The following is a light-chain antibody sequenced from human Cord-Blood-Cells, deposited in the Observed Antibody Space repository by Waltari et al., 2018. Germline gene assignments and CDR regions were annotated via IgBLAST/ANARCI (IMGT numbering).Light chain of an antibody. V-gene: IGLV2-14*03. CDR3: SSYTSSSTWV. Sequence: QSALTQPPPVSGSPGQSITISCTGTSRHVVGYNHVSWYQQHPGKAPKLMIYDVSNRPSGVSNRFSGSKSGNTASLTISGLQAEDEADDYCSSYTSSSTWVFGGGTKLTVL. CDR1: SRHVVGYNH. CDR2: DVS. J-gene: IGLJ3*02.